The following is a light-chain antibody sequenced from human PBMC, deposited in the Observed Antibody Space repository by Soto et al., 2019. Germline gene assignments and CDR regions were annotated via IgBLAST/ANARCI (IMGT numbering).Light chain of an antibody. V-gene: IGLV2-14*01. J-gene: IGLJ2*01. CDR1: SSDVGGYNY. CDR2: DVS. CDR3: SSYTSSSTLV. Sequence: QSVLTQPASVSGSPGQSITISCTGTSSDVGGYNYVSWYQQHPGKAPKLMIYDVSNRPSGVSNRFSGSKSGNTASLTISGPQAKDKADYYCSSYTSSSTLVFGGGTKLTVL.